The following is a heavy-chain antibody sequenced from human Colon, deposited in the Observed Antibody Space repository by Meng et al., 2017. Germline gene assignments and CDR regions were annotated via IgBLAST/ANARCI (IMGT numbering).Heavy chain of an antibody. CDR1: GGSVSSGSYH. CDR3: ARGPLDY. CDR2: IYYTGST. Sequence: QVQLQESGPGLVRPSETLSLTCTVSGGSVSSGSYHWSWIRQPPGKGLEWIGYIYYTGSTNYNPSLKSRVTISVDTSKNQFSLKLSSVTAADTAVYYCARGPLDYWGQGTLVTVSS. J-gene: IGHJ4*02. V-gene: IGHV4-61*01.